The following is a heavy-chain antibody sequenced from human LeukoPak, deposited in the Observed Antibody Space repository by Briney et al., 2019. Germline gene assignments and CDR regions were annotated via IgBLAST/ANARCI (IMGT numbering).Heavy chain of an antibody. CDR2: ISAYNGNT. J-gene: IGHJ5*02. D-gene: IGHD3-3*01. CDR3: ARLRFLLNWFDP. V-gene: IGHV1-18*01. CDR1: GYTFTSYG. Sequence: ASVKVSCKASGYTFTSYGISWVRQAPGQGLEWMGWISAYNGNTNYAQKLQGRVTMTTDTSTSTAYMELRSLRSDDAAVYYCARLRFLLNWFDPWGQGTLVTVSS.